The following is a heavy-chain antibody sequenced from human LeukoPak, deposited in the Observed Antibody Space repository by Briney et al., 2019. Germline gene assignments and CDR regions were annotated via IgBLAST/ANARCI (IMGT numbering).Heavy chain of an antibody. CDR2: IYTSGST. J-gene: IGHJ4*02. CDR1: GGSISSYY. CDR3: VREYDFWSGYYTD. D-gene: IGHD3-3*01. V-gene: IGHV4-4*07. Sequence: SETLSLTCTVSGGSISSYYWSWVRQPAGKGLEWIGRIYTSGSTNYNPSLKSRVTMSVDTSKNQFSLKLSSVTAADTAVYYCVREYDFWSGYYTDWGQGTLVTVSS.